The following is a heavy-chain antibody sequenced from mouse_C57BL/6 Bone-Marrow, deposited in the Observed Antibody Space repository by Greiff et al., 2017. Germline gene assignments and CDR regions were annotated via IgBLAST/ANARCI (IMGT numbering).Heavy chain of an antibody. V-gene: IGHV1-59*01. CDR2: IDPSDSYT. D-gene: IGHD1-1*01. CDR3: SSPYDGSSYY. CDR1: GYTFTSYW. J-gene: IGHJ2*01. Sequence: QVQLQQPGAELVRPGTSVKLSCKASGYTFTSYWMHWVKQRPGQGLEWIGVIDPSDSYTNYNQKFKGKATVTVDTSSSTAYMQLSSLTSEDSAVYYCSSPYDGSSYYWGQGTTLTVAS.